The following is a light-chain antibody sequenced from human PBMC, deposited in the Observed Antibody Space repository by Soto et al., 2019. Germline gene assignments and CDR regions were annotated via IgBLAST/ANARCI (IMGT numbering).Light chain of an antibody. CDR2: ENN. Sequence: QSVLTQPPSVSEAPGQRVTISCTGSSSNIGAGYEAHWYQQVPGTAPKLLIYENNNRPSGVPDRFSGSKSGNTASLTVSGLQAEDEADYYCSSYSGINNVIFGGGTKVTVL. CDR1: SSNIGAGYE. CDR3: SSYSGINNVI. J-gene: IGLJ2*01. V-gene: IGLV1-40*01.